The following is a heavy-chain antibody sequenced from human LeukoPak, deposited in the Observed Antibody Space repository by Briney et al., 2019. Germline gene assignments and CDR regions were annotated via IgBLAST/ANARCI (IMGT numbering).Heavy chain of an antibody. J-gene: IGHJ5*02. CDR1: GGSFSGYY. Sequence: PSETLSLTCAVYGGSFSGYYWSWIRQPPGKGLEWIGEINHSGSTNYNPSLKSRVTISVDTSKNQFSLKLSSVTAADTAVYYCARGFGFGLVELVVVPAASCWFDPWGQGTLVTVSS. CDR3: ARGFGFGLVELVVVPAASCWFDP. CDR2: INHSGST. D-gene: IGHD2-2*01. V-gene: IGHV4-34*01.